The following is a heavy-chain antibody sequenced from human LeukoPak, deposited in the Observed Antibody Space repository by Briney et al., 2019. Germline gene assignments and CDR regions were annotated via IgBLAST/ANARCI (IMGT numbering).Heavy chain of an antibody. CDR3: AKPRRGYSYGRLTYDAFDI. Sequence: GGSLRLSCAASGYGMHWVRQAPGKGLEWVAVISYDGSNKYYADSVKGRFTISRDNSKNTLCLQMNSLRAEDTAVYYCAKPRRGYSYGRLTYDAFDIWGQGTMVTVSS. V-gene: IGHV3-30*18. D-gene: IGHD5-18*01. CDR1: GYG. J-gene: IGHJ3*02. CDR2: ISYDGSNK.